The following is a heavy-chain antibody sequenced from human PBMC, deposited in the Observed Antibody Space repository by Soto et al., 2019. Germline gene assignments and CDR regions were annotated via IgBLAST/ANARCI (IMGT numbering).Heavy chain of an antibody. Sequence: QVQLQESGPGLVKPSETLSLTCTVSGGSISSYYWSWIRQPPGKGLEWIGYIYYSGSTNYNPSLKSRVTISVDTSKNQFSLKLSSVTAADTAVYYCARANEYYDILTGYYSPPYYYGMDVW. CDR2: IYYSGST. V-gene: IGHV4-59*01. CDR1: GGSISSYY. J-gene: IGHJ6*01. D-gene: IGHD3-9*01. CDR3: ARANEYYDILTGYYSPPYYYGMDV.